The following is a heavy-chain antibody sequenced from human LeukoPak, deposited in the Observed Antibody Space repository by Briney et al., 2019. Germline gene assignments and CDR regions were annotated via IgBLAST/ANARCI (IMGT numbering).Heavy chain of an antibody. D-gene: IGHD3-22*01. CDR2: ISGSGGST. CDR1: GFTFSSYA. Sequence: GGSLRPSCAASGFTFSSYAMSWVRQAPGKGLEWVSAISGSGGSTYYADSVKGRFTISRDNSKNTLYLQMNSLRAEDTAVYYCAKISPRLYYYDSSGTFDYWGQGTLVTVSS. V-gene: IGHV3-23*01. J-gene: IGHJ4*02. CDR3: AKISPRLYYYDSSGTFDY.